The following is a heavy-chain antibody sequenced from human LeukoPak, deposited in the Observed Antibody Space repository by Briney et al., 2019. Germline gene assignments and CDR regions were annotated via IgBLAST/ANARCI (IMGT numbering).Heavy chain of an antibody. D-gene: IGHD3/OR15-3a*01. CDR3: AREGGDFWTPRWFDP. CDR1: GGSISSDY. CDR2: MYKGGSI. J-gene: IGHJ5*02. Sequence: SETLSLTCTVSGGSISSDYWNWIRQPPGKGLEWIGDMYKGGSIDYNPSLQSRVTISVDTSKNQFSLKLSSVTAADTAVYYCAREGGDFWTPRWFDPWGQGTLVTVSS. V-gene: IGHV4-59*01.